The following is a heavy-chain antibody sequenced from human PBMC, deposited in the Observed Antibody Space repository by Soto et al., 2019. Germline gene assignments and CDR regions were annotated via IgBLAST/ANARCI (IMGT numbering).Heavy chain of an antibody. D-gene: IGHD2-2*01. V-gene: IGHV3-73*02. CDR3: TTGYCSTTSCFSPSFDY. Sequence: EVQLVESGGGLVQPGGSLKLSCAASGFTFSGSAMHWVRQASGKGLEWVGRIRSKANSYATAYAASVKGRFTISRDDSKNTAYLQMNSLNTEDTAVYYCTTGYCSTTSCFSPSFDYWGQGTLVTVSS. J-gene: IGHJ4*02. CDR2: IRSKANSYAT. CDR1: GFTFSGSA.